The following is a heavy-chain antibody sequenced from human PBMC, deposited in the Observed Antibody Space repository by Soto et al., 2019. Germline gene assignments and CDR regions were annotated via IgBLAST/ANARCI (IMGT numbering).Heavy chain of an antibody. V-gene: IGHV3-23*01. CDR3: AKDNSPYSGYNSFDY. CDR2: ISGSGTKT. Sequence: EVRLLESGGGLIQPGGSLRLSCAASGFTFSSYVMSWVRQAPGTGLEWVSGISGSGTKTYYADSVKGRFTISRDNSKNTLSLQMTSLRAEDTAEYYCAKDNSPYSGYNSFDYWGEGTLVTVSS. CDR1: GFTFSSYV. D-gene: IGHD5-12*01. J-gene: IGHJ4*02.